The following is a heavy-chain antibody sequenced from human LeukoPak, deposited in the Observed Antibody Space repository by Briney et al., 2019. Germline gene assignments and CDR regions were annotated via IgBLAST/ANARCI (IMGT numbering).Heavy chain of an antibody. CDR2: ISYDGSNK. CDR1: GFTFSSYA. CDR3: ARTLCGGDCSVYYYGMDV. J-gene: IGHJ6*02. V-gene: IGHV3-30-3*01. D-gene: IGHD2-21*02. Sequence: GRSLRLSCAASGFTFSSYAMHWVRQAPGKGLEWVAVISYDGSNKYYADSVKGRFTISRDNSKNTLYLQMNSLRAEDTAVYYCARTLCGGDCSVYYYGMDVWGQGTTVTVSS.